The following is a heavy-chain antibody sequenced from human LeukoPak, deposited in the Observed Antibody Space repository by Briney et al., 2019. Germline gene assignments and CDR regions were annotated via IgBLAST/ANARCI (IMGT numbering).Heavy chain of an antibody. D-gene: IGHD4-17*01. CDR2: ISARSTTI. V-gene: IGHV3-11*01. CDR1: GFTFSDYS. CDR3: AKDPRIFPVRWFDP. Sequence: GGSLRLSCAASGFTFSDYSMSWIRQAPGKGLEWVSYISARSTTIYYADSVRGRFTISRDNAKNSLYLQMNSLRAEDTAVYYCAKDPRIFPVRWFDPWGQGTLVTVSS. J-gene: IGHJ5*02.